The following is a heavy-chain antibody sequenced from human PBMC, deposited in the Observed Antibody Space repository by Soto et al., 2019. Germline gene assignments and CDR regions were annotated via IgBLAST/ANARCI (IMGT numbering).Heavy chain of an antibody. CDR2: IHYTGSP. Sequence: QLQLQESGPGLVKPSETLSLTCTVSGGSISSSSHYWGWIRQPPGKGLEWIGNIHYTGSPYYKSSLKSRDTISVDTSKNQFSLKLSSVTAADTAVYYCARLLSVSGADHWGQGTLVTVSS. CDR3: ARLLSVSGADH. V-gene: IGHV4-39*01. CDR1: GGSISSSSHY. J-gene: IGHJ4*02. D-gene: IGHD7-27*01.